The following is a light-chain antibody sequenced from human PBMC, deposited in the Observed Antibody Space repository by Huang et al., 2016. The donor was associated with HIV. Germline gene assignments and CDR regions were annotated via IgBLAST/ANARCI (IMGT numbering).Light chain of an antibody. CDR2: GAS. CDR3: QQYNIWPRS. V-gene: IGKV3-15*01. J-gene: IGKJ4*01. CDR1: QSVSTK. Sequence: EVVMTQSPATLSVSPGESATLSCRASQSVSTKLAWYQQRPGQAPRLLIHGASTRATGVPATFSGSGSGTEFTLTISGLQSEDFAVYYCQQYNIWPRSFGGGTKVEIK.